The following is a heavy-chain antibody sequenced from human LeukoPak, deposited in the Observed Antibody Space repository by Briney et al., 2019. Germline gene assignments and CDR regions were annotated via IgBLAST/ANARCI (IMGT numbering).Heavy chain of an antibody. V-gene: IGHV4-30-2*01. J-gene: IGHJ6*03. Sequence: PSETLSLTCTVSGGSISSGGYYWSWIRQPPGKGLEWIGYIYHSGSTYYNPSLKSRVTISVDRSKNQFSLKLSSVTAADTAVYYCAGDSSHCSSTSCYPSGVYYYYMDVWGKGTTVTVSS. CDR2: IYHSGST. D-gene: IGHD2-2*01. CDR3: AGDSSHCSSTSCYPSGVYYYYMDV. CDR1: GGSISSGGYY.